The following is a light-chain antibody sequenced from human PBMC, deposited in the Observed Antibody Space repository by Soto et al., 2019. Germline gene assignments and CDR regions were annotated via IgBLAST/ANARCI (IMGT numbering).Light chain of an antibody. CDR1: QSVRSH. CDR2: EAS. CDR3: QQRSDWPIP. Sequence: EIVVTQSPATLSVSPRERATLYCMGSQSVRSHLVWYQQKPGQAPRLLIYEASNRATGIPARFSGSGSGTDFTLTISSLEPEDFAVYYCQQRSDWPIPVGQGTRLEIK. V-gene: IGKV3-11*01. J-gene: IGKJ5*01.